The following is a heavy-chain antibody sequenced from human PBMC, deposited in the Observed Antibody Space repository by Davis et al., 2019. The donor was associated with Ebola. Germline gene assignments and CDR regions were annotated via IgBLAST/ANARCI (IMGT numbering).Heavy chain of an antibody. J-gene: IGHJ4*02. CDR3: ARGNNYAGDY. CDR1: GFTFSSYW. CDR2: INSDGSTI. Sequence: GESLKISCEASGFTFSSYWMHWVRRAPGKGLVWVSRINSDGSTITYADSAKGRFTISRDNAKNTLYLQMDSLRAEDTAVYYCARGNNYAGDYWGQGTLVTVSS. D-gene: IGHD4-11*01. V-gene: IGHV3-74*01.